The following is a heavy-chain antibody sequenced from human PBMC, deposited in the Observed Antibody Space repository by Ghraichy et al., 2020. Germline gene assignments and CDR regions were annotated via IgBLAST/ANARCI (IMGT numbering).Heavy chain of an antibody. CDR1: GGSISSYY. CDR2: IYYSGST. V-gene: IGHV4-59*01. Sequence: SETLSLTCTVSGGSISSYYWSWIRQPPGKGLEWIGYIYYSGSTNYNPSLKSRVTISVDTSKNQFSLKLSSVTAADTAVYYCATDYGDYSDAFDIWGQGTMVTVSS. J-gene: IGHJ3*02. CDR3: ATDYGDYSDAFDI. D-gene: IGHD4-17*01.